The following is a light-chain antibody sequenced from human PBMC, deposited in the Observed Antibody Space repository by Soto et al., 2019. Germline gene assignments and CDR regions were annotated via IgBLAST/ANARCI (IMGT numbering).Light chain of an antibody. J-gene: IGKJ3*01. CDR3: QLFGNSLT. CDR2: GAS. CDR1: QSVDTGF. Sequence: VLTQSPATLSLSPGERATLSCRARQSVDTGFLAWYQHKPGQAPRLLIYGASNRATGIPDRFSGSGSGTDFTLTISRLEPEDFAVYYCQLFGNSLTFGPGTKVDI. V-gene: IGKV3-20*01.